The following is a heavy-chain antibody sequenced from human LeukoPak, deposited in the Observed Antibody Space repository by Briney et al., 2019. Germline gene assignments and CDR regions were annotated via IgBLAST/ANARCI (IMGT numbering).Heavy chain of an antibody. CDR3: ARVSSSGWYAYNRYGMDV. D-gene: IGHD6-19*01. CDR1: GGSFSGYY. Sequence: PSETLSLTCAVYGGSFSGYYWSWIRQPPGKGLEWIGEINHSGSTNYNPSLKSRVTISVDTSKNQFSLKLISVTAADTAVYYCARVSSSGWYAYNRYGMDVWGQGTTVTVSS. J-gene: IGHJ6*02. CDR2: INHSGST. V-gene: IGHV4-34*01.